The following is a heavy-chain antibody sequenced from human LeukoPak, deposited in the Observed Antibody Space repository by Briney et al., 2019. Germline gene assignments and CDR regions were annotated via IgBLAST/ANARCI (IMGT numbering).Heavy chain of an antibody. CDR3: ASESYNWFDP. CDR2: INHSGST. V-gene: IGHV4-34*01. CDR1: GGSFSGYY. Sequence: KPSETLSLTCAVYGGSFSGYYWSWIRQPPGKGLEWIGEINHSGSTNYNPSLKSRVTISVDTSKNQFSLKPSSVTAADTAVYYCASESYNWFDPWGQGTLVTVSS. J-gene: IGHJ5*02.